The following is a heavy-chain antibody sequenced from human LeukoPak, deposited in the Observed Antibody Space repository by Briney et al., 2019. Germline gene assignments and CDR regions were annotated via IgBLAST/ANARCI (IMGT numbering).Heavy chain of an antibody. Sequence: GASVKVSCKVSGYTLTELSMHWVRQAPGKGLEWMGGFDPEDGETIYAQKFQGRVTMTEDTSTDTAYMKLSSLRSEDTAVYYCAIVVPAEAEYYGMDVWGQGTTVTVSS. CDR2: FDPEDGET. J-gene: IGHJ6*02. D-gene: IGHD2-2*01. V-gene: IGHV1-24*01. CDR3: AIVVPAEAEYYGMDV. CDR1: GYTLTELS.